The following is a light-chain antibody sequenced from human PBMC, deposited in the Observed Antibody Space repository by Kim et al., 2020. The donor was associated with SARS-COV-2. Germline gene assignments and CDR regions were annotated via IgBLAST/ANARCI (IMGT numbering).Light chain of an antibody. CDR2: LNSDGSH. CDR3: QTWDTGIHV. J-gene: IGLJ3*02. V-gene: IGLV4-69*01. Sequence: QLVLTQSPSASASLGASVKLTCTLSSGHSRNAIASHQQQPERGPRYLMKLNSDGSHTKGDGIPDRFSGSSPGAERYLTISSLQAEDEADYYCQTWDTGIHVFGGGTQLTVL. CDR1: SGHSRNA.